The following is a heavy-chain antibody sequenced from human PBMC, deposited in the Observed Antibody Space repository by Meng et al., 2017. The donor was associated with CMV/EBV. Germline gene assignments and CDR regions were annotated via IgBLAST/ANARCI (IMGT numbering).Heavy chain of an antibody. CDR2: INHSGGT. J-gene: IGHJ6*02. D-gene: IGHD3-9*01. CDR1: GGSFSGYY. CDR3: ARGRVGYDILTGSTYYYYYGMDV. V-gene: IGHV4-34*01. Sequence: SETLSLTCAVYGGSFSGYYWSWIRQPPGKGLEWIGEINHSGGTNYNPSLKSRVTISVDTSKNQFSLKLSSVTAADTAVYYCARGRVGYDILTGSTYYYYYGMDVWGQGTTVTVSS.